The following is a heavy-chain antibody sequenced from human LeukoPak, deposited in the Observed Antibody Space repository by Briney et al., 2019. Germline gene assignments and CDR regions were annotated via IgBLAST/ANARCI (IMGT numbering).Heavy chain of an antibody. J-gene: IGHJ4*02. CDR2: IYTSGST. V-gene: IGHV4-61*02. Sequence: PSETLSLTCTVSGGSISSGSYYWSWIRQPAGKGLEWIGRIYTSGSTNYNPSLKSRVTISVDTSKNQFSLKLSSVTAADTAVYYCARGKGYSGYDVDYWGQGTLVTVSS. CDR1: GGSISSGSYY. CDR3: ARGKGYSGYDVDY. D-gene: IGHD5-12*01.